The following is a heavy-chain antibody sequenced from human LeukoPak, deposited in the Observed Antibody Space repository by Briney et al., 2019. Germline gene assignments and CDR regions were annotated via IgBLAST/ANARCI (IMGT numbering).Heavy chain of an antibody. V-gene: IGHV3-23*01. CDR3: AAGWYSGSTEY. CDR1: GFTFSSYA. D-gene: IGHD1-26*01. Sequence: GGSPRLSCAASGFTFSSYAMSWVRQAPGKALEWVSGISGSGGTTYYADSVKGRFTISRDNSKNTLYLQMNSLRAEDTAVYFCAAGWYSGSTEYWGQGTLVTVSS. CDR2: ISGSGGTT. J-gene: IGHJ4*02.